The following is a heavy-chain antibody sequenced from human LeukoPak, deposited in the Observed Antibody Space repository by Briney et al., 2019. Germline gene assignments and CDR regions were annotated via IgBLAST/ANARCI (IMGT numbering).Heavy chain of an antibody. CDR3: AKGQDISVARAAFDI. D-gene: IGHD6-19*01. CDR2: ISTSSSYI. Sequence: GGSLRLSCAASGFTFSSYSMNWVRQAPGKGLEWVSSISTSSSYINYADSVKGRFTISRDNAKKSLYLQMNSLRAEDMALYYCAKGQDISVARAAFDIWGQGTMVTVSS. V-gene: IGHV3-21*04. CDR1: GFTFSSYS. J-gene: IGHJ3*02.